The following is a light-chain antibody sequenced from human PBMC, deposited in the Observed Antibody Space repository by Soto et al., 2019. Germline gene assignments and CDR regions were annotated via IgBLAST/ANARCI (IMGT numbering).Light chain of an antibody. CDR3: QQRGDWPPIT. Sequence: EIVLTQSPATLSLSPGETAILSCRASQSVSTFLAWFQQKPGQPPRLLIYNASNRTTGIPARFSGSGSGTDFTLTISSLEPEDFAVYYCQQRGDWPPITFGQGTRLEIK. CDR2: NAS. CDR1: QSVSTF. V-gene: IGKV3-11*01. J-gene: IGKJ5*01.